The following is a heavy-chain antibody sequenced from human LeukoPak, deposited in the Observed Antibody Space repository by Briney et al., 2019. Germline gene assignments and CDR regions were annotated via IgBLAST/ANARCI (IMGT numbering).Heavy chain of an antibody. CDR3: AKNGLVPTMDIY. D-gene: IGHD3-10*01. J-gene: IGHJ4*02. CDR2: IYYSGST. CDR1: GGSVSNSSYY. V-gene: IGHV4-39*01. Sequence: PSETLSLTCIVSGGSVSNSSYYWGWIRQPPGKGLEWIGSIYYSGSTFYNPSLKSRVTMSVDTSKNQFSLRVSSVTAADTAVYWCAKNGLVPTMDIYWGQGTLVTVSS.